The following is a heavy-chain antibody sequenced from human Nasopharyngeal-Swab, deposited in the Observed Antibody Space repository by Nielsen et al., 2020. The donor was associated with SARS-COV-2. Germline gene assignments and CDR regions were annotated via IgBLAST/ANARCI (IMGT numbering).Heavy chain of an antibody. D-gene: IGHD2-2*01. CDR2: IYYSGST. CDR3: ARYCSSTSADFDY. Sequence: RQAPGKGLEWIGYIYYSGSTYYNPSLKSRVTISVDTSKNQFSLKLSSVTAADTAVYYYARYCSSTSADFDYWGQGTLVTVSS. V-gene: IGHV4-31*02. J-gene: IGHJ4*02.